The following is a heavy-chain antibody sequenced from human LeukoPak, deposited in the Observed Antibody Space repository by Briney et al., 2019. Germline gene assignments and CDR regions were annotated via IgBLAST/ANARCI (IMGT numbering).Heavy chain of an antibody. V-gene: IGHV3-30*18. J-gene: IGHJ1*01. Sequence: PGRSLTHSCAASGFIFTNYGMHWVRQAPGKGLEWVAVISHDGTTKFYADSVKGRFTISRDNSKNTLDLQMYSLRAEDTAVYYCAKEPTLYSSGWYFDHWGQGTLVTVSS. CDR1: GFIFTNYG. D-gene: IGHD6-25*01. CDR2: ISHDGTTK. CDR3: AKEPTLYSSGWYFDH.